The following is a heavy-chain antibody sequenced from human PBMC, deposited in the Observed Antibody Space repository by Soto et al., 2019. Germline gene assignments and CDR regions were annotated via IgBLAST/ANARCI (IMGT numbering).Heavy chain of an antibody. J-gene: IGHJ6*03. CDR2: ISSSSSVI. CDR3: ARDLSWGSNWYYYMDV. Sequence: EVQLVESGGGLVQPGGSLRLSCATSGFILSDCAMNWVRQAPGKGLEWVSYISSSSSVIDYADSVKGRFTVSIDNARNSLYLQMNSLRAEDTAVYYCARDLSWGSNWYYYMDVWGKGTTFTVSS. V-gene: IGHV3-48*01. CDR1: GFILSDCA. D-gene: IGHD7-27*01.